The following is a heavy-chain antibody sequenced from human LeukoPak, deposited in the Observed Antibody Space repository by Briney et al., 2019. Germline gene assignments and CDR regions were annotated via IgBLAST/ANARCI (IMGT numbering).Heavy chain of an antibody. Sequence: SETLSLTCTVSGGSISTYYWSWIRQSPGKAMEWIGYIYDSGSTNYNPSLKSRVTISLGTSKNQFSLKLRSMTAADTAVYFCARLATPLSWFDPWGQGTLVTVSS. D-gene: IGHD2-15*01. CDR1: GGSISTYY. J-gene: IGHJ5*02. CDR2: IYDSGST. V-gene: IGHV4-59*01. CDR3: ARLATPLSWFDP.